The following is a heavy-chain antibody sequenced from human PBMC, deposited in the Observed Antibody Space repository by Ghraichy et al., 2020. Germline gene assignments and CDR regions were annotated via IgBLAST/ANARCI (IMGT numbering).Heavy chain of an antibody. CDR2: ISFDGGNK. Sequence: SCAASGFTFSSFAMHWVRQAPGKGLEWVAVISFDGGNKYYADSVKGRFTISRDNSKNTLYLQVNNLRPKDTAVYYCARDYDYVWGSFREGPSFFFDSWGQGTLVTVSS. V-gene: IGHV3-30*04. D-gene: IGHD3-16*02. J-gene: IGHJ4*02. CDR3: ARDYDYVWGSFREGPSFFFDS. CDR1: GFTFSSFA.